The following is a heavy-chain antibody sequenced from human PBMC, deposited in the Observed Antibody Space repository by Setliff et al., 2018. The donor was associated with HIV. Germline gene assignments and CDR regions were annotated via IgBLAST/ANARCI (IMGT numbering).Heavy chain of an antibody. CDR1: GGPFSSYS. CDR3: ARVGRSVTGP. CDR2: IIPMFSIP. J-gene: IGHJ5*02. Sequence: SVMVSCKASGGPFSSYSITWVRQAPGQGLEWMGRIIPMFSIPNYSQRFQGRVTITADRPTNTVYMELSSLRSDDTAVYYCARVGRSVTGPWGQGTLVTSPQ. D-gene: IGHD6-19*01. V-gene: IGHV1-69*04.